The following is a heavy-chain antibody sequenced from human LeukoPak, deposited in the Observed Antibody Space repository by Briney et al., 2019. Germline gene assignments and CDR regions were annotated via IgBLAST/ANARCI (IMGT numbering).Heavy chain of an antibody. CDR3: VRQLGYYFDY. V-gene: IGHV4-4*02. D-gene: IGHD1-1*01. J-gene: IGHJ4*02. Sequence: PSETLSLTCAVSGGSISSSNWWSWVRQPPGKGLGWIGEIYHSGNINYNPSLKSRVTMSVDKSKNQFSLKLSSVTAADTAVYYRVRQLGYYFDYWGQGTLVTVSS. CDR1: GGSISSSNW. CDR2: IYHSGNI.